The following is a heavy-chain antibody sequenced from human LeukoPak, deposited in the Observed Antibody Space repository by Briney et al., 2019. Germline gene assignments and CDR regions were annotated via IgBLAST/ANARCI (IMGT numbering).Heavy chain of an antibody. CDR2: IYYSGST. CDR3: AREVVTVRYFDL. CDR1: GGSISSYY. V-gene: IGHV4-59*01. J-gene: IGHJ2*01. D-gene: IGHD4-23*01. Sequence: PSETLSLTCTVSGGSISSYYWSWIRQPPGKGLEWIGYIYYSGSTNYNPSLKSRVTISVVTSKNQFSLKLSSVTAADTAVYYCAREVVTVRYFDLWGRGTLVTVSS.